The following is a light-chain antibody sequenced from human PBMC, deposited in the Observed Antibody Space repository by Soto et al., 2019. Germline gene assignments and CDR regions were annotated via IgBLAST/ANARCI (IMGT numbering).Light chain of an antibody. Sequence: EIVLTQSPATLSFSPGERATLSCRASQSVDKYLVWYQQKPGQAPRILIYDASSRASGIPARFSGSESGTDFSLTSNSREPEDCAVYYCQQRTNWPLTFGGGTKLEIK. J-gene: IGKJ4*01. V-gene: IGKV3-11*01. CDR3: QQRTNWPLT. CDR2: DAS. CDR1: QSVDKY.